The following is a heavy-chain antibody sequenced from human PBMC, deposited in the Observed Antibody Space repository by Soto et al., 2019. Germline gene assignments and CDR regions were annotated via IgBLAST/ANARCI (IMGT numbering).Heavy chain of an antibody. Sequence: VQLVQSGAEVKKPGASVKISCKASGYTFTTNFIHWIRQAPGQGLEWVGIISPGGGTTVYAQKFQGRVTMTRDTSTSTVYMELRNLRSEDTAVFYCVRAHYDSDAFDFWGQGTMVIVSS. D-gene: IGHD3-22*01. CDR1: GYTFTTNF. V-gene: IGHV1-46*03. CDR3: VRAHYDSDAFDF. CDR2: ISPGGGTT. J-gene: IGHJ3*01.